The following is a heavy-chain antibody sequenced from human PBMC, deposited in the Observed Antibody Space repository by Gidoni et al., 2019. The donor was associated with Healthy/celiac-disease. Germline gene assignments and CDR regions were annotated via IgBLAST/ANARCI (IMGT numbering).Heavy chain of an antibody. CDR2: IYYSGST. Sequence: QVQLQESGPGLVKPSETLSLTCTVSGGSISHYHWSWIRQPPGKGLEWIGYIYYSGSTNYNPSLKSRVTISVDTSKNQFSLKLSSVTAADTAVYYCARQRNYDYVWGSYPGYFDYWGQGTLVTVSS. J-gene: IGHJ4*02. D-gene: IGHD3-16*02. CDR3: ARQRNYDYVWGSYPGYFDY. CDR1: GGSISHYH. V-gene: IGHV4-59*08.